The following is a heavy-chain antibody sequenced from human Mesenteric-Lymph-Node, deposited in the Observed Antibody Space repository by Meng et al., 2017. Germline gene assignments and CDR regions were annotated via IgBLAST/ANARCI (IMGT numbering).Heavy chain of an antibody. CDR2: IKRITDGGTT. V-gene: IGHV3-15*01. CDR3: TTDIQYGDFGLDY. Sequence: GESLKISCAASGFTFSDYYMKWVRRAPGKGLEWVGHIKRITDGGTTDYAAPVKGRFTISRDDSRNMVYLQMTSLKTEDTAVYYCTTDIQYGDFGLDYWGQGSLVTVSS. D-gene: IGHD4-17*01. J-gene: IGHJ4*02. CDR1: GFTFSDYY.